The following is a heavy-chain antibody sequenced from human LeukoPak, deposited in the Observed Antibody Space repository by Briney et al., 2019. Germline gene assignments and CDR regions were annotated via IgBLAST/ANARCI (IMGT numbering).Heavy chain of an antibody. J-gene: IGHJ6*03. CDR3: ARDLSRGSSTSCYFCYMDV. D-gene: IGHD2-2*01. Sequence: TGGSLRLSCAVSGITLSNYGMSWVRQAPGKGLEWVAGISDSGGSTNCADSVKGRFTISRDNPKNTLYLQMNSLRAEDTAVYYCARDLSRGSSTSCYFCYMDVWGKGTTVTVSS. CDR1: GITLSNYG. V-gene: IGHV3-23*01. CDR2: ISDSGGST.